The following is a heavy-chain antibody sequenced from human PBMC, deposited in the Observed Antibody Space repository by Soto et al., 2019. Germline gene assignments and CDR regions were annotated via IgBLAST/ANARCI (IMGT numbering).Heavy chain of an antibody. Sequence: PSETLSLTCAVSGGSIISSNWWSCVRQPPGKGLEWIGEIYHSGSTNYNPSLKSRVTISVDKSKNQFSLRLTSVTAADTAVYYCARVSGSYHYGMDVWGQGTTVTVSS. CDR2: IYHSGST. D-gene: IGHD1-26*01. J-gene: IGHJ6*02. CDR1: GGSIISSNW. V-gene: IGHV4-4*02. CDR3: ARVSGSYHYGMDV.